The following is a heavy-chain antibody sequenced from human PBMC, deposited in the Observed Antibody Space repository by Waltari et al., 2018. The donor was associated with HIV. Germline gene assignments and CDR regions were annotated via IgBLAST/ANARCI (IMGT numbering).Heavy chain of an antibody. CDR2: IKQDGREK. Sequence: EVQLVESGGGLVQPGGSLRLSCAASGFTFSLYWMSWVRQAPGKGLEWVANIKQDGREKHYVDSVKGRFTISRDNAKKSLYLQMNSLRGEDTAVYYWARMGLMMYAIGAFDIWGQGTMVTVSS. V-gene: IGHV3-7*01. D-gene: IGHD2-8*01. CDR1: GFTFSLYW. CDR3: ARMGLMMYAIGAFDI. J-gene: IGHJ3*02.